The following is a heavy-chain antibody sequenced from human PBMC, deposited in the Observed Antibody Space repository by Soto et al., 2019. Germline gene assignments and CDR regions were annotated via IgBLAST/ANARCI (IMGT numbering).Heavy chain of an antibody. V-gene: IGHV1-69*02. Sequence: ASVKVSCKASGGTFSSYTISWVRQAPGQGLEWMGRIIPILGIANYAQKFQGRVTITADKSTSTAYMELSSLRSEDTAVYYCARYLSAHSSSDFYGSGSYWALDYWGQGTLVTVSS. D-gene: IGHD3-10*01. CDR3: ARYLSAHSSSDFYGSGSYWALDY. CDR2: IIPILGIA. J-gene: IGHJ4*02. CDR1: GGTFSSYT.